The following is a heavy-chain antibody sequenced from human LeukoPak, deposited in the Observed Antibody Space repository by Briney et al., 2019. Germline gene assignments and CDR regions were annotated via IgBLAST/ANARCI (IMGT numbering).Heavy chain of an antibody. CDR1: GFTFSSYT. Sequence: GGSLRLSCAASGFTFSSYTMNWVRQAPGKGLEWVSFISTSSSYIYYADSVKGRFTISRDNAKNSLFLQMNSLRAEDTAVYYCARGGSYLSAFDIWGQGTMVTVSS. CDR2: ISTSSSYI. J-gene: IGHJ3*02. CDR3: ARGGSYLSAFDI. V-gene: IGHV3-21*04. D-gene: IGHD1-26*01.